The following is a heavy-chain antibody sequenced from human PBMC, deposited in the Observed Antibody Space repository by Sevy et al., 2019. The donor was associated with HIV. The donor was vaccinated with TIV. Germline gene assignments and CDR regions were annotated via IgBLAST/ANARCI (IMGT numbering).Heavy chain of an antibody. CDR2: IKQDGSEK. CDR3: ARDKVTRYYYYYYGMDV. J-gene: IGHJ6*02. V-gene: IGHV3-7*01. CDR1: GFTFSSYW. D-gene: IGHD4-4*01. Sequence: GGSLRLSCAASGFTFSSYWMSWVRQAPGKGLEWVANIKQDGSEKYYVDSVKGRFTNSRDNAKNSLYLQMNSLRAEDTAVYYCARDKVTRYYYYYYGMDVWGQGTTVTVSS.